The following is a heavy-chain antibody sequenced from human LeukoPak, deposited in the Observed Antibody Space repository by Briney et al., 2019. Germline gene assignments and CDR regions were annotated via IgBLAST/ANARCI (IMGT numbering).Heavy chain of an antibody. V-gene: IGHV3-49*04. J-gene: IGHJ3*02. D-gene: IGHD1/OR15-1a*01. CDR3: TRQTVQLEQPGHLFDI. Sequence: GGSLRLSCTASGFTFGDYAMSWVRQAPGKGLEWVGFIRSKAYGGTTEYAASVKGRFTISRDDSKSIAYLQMNSLKTEDTAVYYCTRQTVQLEQPGHLFDIWGQGTMVTVSS. CDR1: GFTFGDYA. CDR2: IRSKAYGGTT.